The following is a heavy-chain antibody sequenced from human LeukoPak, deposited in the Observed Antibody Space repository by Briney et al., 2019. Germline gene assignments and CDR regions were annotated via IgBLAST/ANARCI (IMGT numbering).Heavy chain of an antibody. CDR1: GGSISTYY. D-gene: IGHD6-19*01. J-gene: IGHJ4*02. V-gene: IGHV4-4*07. CDR3: ARGGSSGPDY. CDR2: IYTSGTT. Sequence: SETLSLICTVSGGSISTYYWTWIRQPAGKGLEWIGRIYTSGTTNYNPSLKSRVTISVDKSKKQFSLKLSSVTAADTAVYYCARGGSSGPDYWGQGTLVTVSS.